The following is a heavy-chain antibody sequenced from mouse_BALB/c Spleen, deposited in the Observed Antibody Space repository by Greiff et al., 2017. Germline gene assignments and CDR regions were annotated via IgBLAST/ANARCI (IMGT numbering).Heavy chain of an antibody. D-gene: IGHD3-3*01. CDR1: GYTFRSYW. CDR2: ILPGSGST. V-gene: IGHV1-9*01. J-gene: IGHJ4*01. Sequence: QVQLQQSGAELMKPGASVKISCKATGYTFRSYWLEWVKQRPGHGLEWIGEILPGSGSTNYNEKFKGKATFTADTSSNTAYMQLSSLTSEDSAVYYCARRGPPYYAMDDWGQGTSVTVSS. CDR3: ARRGPPYYAMDD.